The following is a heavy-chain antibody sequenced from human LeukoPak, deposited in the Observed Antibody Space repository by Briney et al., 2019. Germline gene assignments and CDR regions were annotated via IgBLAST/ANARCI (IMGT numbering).Heavy chain of an antibody. Sequence: PSETLSLTCAVYGGSFSGYYWSWIRQPPGKGLEWIGEINHSGSTNYNQSLKSRVTISVDTSKNQFSLKLRSVTAADTAVYYCGRVTGYMIEDYFDYWGQGALVTVFS. CDR1: GGSFSGYY. CDR3: GRVTGYMIEDYFDY. V-gene: IGHV4-34*01. D-gene: IGHD3-22*01. CDR2: INHSGST. J-gene: IGHJ4*02.